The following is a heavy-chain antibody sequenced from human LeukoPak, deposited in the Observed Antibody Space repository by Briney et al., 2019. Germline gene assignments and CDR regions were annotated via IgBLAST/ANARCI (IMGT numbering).Heavy chain of an antibody. J-gene: IGHJ4*02. CDR3: ARDGHGSYYLLL. V-gene: IGHV1-2*02. D-gene: IGHD1-26*01. Sequence: ASVKLSSKVFRYTFIDYYMQWVRQAPGQGLEWMGWINPNSGVTNYAQKFQGRVTLTRDTSISTAYMEMTRLRSDDTAVYYCARDGHGSYYLLLWGRGTLLTVSS. CDR1: RYTFIDYY. CDR2: INPNSGVT.